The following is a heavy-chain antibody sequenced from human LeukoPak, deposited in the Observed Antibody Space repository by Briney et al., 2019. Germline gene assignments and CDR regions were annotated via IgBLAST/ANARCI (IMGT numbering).Heavy chain of an antibody. CDR1: GFTFSSYA. V-gene: IGHV3-30*04. CDR3: ARDAVRRVLWDAFDI. CDR2: ISYDGSNK. Sequence: QPGGSLRLSCAASGFTFSSYAMHWVRQAPGKGLEWVAVISYDGSNKYYADSVKGRFTISRDNSKNTLYLQMNSLRAEDTAVYYCARDAVRRVLWDAFDIWGQGTMVTVSS. J-gene: IGHJ3*02. D-gene: IGHD3-10*01.